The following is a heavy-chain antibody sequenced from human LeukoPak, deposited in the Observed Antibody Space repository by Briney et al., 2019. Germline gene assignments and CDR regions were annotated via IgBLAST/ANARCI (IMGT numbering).Heavy chain of an antibody. V-gene: IGHV4-30-4*08. CDR1: GGSISSGDYY. D-gene: IGHD2-2*02. Sequence: SETLSLTCTVSGGSISSGDYYWSLIRQPPGKGLELIGYIYYSGSTYYNPSLKSRVTISVDTSKNQFSLKLSSVTAADTAVYYCARVRGCCSSTSCYTVDYWGQGTLVTVSS. CDR2: IYYSGST. CDR3: ARVRGCCSSTSCYTVDY. J-gene: IGHJ4*02.